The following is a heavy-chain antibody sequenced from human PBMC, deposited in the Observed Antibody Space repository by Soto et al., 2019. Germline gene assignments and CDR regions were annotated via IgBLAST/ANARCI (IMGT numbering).Heavy chain of an antibody. J-gene: IGHJ4*02. V-gene: IGHV3-15*07. D-gene: IGHD1-26*01. CDR3: TTLLRIHSGSYSY. Sequence: SVSNAWMNWVRQAPGKGLEWVGRIKSKTDGGTTDYAAPVKGRFTISRDDSKNTLYLQMNSLKTEDTAVYYCTTLLRIHSGSYSYWAQGTLVTVSS. CDR2: IKSKTDGGTT. CDR1: SVSNAW.